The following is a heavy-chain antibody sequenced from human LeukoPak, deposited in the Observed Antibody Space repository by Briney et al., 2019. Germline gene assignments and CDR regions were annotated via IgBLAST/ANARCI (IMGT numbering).Heavy chain of an antibody. Sequence: GRSLRLSCAASGFTFDDYAMHWVRQAPGKGLEWVSGISWNSGSIGYADSVKGRFTISRDNAKNSLYLQMNSLRAEDTALYYCAKDDPKGDFDYWGQGTLVTVSS. D-gene: IGHD3-16*01. J-gene: IGHJ4*02. V-gene: IGHV3-9*01. CDR2: ISWNSGSI. CDR3: AKDDPKGDFDY. CDR1: GFTFDDYA.